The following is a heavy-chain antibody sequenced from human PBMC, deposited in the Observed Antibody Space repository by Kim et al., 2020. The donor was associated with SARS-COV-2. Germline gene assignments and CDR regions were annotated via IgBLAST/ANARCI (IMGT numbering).Heavy chain of an antibody. J-gene: IGHJ4*02. CDR2: INHSGST. CDR1: GGSFSGYY. CDR3: ARRMGRGNYYGSGNKYYFDY. Sequence: SETLSLTCVVYGGSFSGYYWSWIRQPPGKGLEWIGEINHSGSTNYNPSLKSRVTISVDTSKNQFSLKLSSVTAADTAVYYCARRMGRGNYYGSGNKYYFDYWGQGTLVTVSS. D-gene: IGHD3-10*01. V-gene: IGHV4-34*01.